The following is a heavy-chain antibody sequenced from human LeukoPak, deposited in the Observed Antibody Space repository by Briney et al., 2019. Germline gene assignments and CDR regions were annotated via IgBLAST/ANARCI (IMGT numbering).Heavy chain of an antibody. CDR2: IYYSGST. CDR1: GGSISSGGYY. CDR3: ARDRLSTKEFDY. D-gene: IGHD4/OR15-4a*01. J-gene: IGHJ4*02. Sequence: SQTLSLTRTVSGGSISSGGYYWSWIRQPPGEGLEWIGYIYYSGSTYYNPSLKSRVTISVDTSKNQFSLKLSSVTAADTAVYYCARDRLSTKEFDYWGQGTLVTVSS. V-gene: IGHV4-30-4*08.